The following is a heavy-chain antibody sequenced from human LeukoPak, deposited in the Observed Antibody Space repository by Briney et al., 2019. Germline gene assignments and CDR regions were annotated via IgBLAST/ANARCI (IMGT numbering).Heavy chain of an antibody. Sequence: GGSLRLSCAASGFTFSSYSMNWVRQAPGKGLEWVSYISSSSSTIYYADSVKGRFTISRDNVKNSLYLQMNSLRDEDTAVYYCARDSDYYDSSGYAYWGQGTLVTVSS. CDR1: GFTFSSYS. V-gene: IGHV3-48*02. J-gene: IGHJ4*02. D-gene: IGHD3-22*01. CDR2: ISSSSSTI. CDR3: ARDSDYYDSSGYAY.